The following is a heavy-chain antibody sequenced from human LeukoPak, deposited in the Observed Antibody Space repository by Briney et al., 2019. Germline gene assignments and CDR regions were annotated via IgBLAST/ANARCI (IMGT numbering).Heavy chain of an antibody. CDR2: IHYSGST. D-gene: IGHD2-2*01. CDR3: ARVTRDIVVVPAAHGYYYYYGMDV. J-gene: IGHJ6*02. CDR1: GGSISSYY. V-gene: IGHV4-59*12. Sequence: SETLSVTCTVSGGSISSYYWSWIRQPPGKGLEWIGYIHYSGSTNYNPSLKSRVTISVDKSKNQFSLKLSSVTAADTAVYYCARVTRDIVVVPAAHGYYYYYGMDVWGQGTTVTVSS.